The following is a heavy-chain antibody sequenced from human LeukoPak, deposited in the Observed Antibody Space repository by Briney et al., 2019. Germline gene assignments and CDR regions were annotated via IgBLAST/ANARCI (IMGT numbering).Heavy chain of an antibody. V-gene: IGHV3-30-3*01. CDR3: ARGQHRVTYSDDAFDI. CDR1: GFTFSSYA. D-gene: IGHD4-11*01. Sequence: GRSLRLSCAPSGFTFSSYAMHWVRQAPGKGLEWVAVISYAGSNKFYADSVRGRVTISRDNSKNTLYLQMSSLRAEDTAVYYCARGQHRVTYSDDAFDIWGQGTMVTVSS. CDR2: ISYAGSNK. J-gene: IGHJ3*02.